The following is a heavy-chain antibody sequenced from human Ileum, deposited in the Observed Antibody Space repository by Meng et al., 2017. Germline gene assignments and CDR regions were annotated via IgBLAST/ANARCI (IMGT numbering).Heavy chain of an antibody. CDR3: ASLRYNWNYSADY. V-gene: IGHV4-4*02. J-gene: IGHJ4*02. Sequence: QVQRQEAGPGLVKPSGTLALTCAGSGGSISSSNWWSWVRQPPGKGLEWIGEIYHSGSTNYNPSLKSRVTISVDKSKNQFSLKLSSVTAADTAVYYCASLRYNWNYSADYWGQGTLVTVSS. CDR2: IYHSGST. D-gene: IGHD1-7*01. CDR1: GGSISSSNW.